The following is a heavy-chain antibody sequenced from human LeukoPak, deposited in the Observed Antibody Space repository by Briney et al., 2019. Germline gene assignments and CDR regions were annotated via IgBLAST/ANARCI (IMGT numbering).Heavy chain of an antibody. CDR2: IYTSGST. CDR1: GGSIRSYY. Sequence: SETLSLTCTVSGGSIRSYYWSWIRQPAGKGLEWIGRIYTSGSTNYNPSLKSRATMSVDTSKNQFSLKLRSVTAADTAVYYCARENFFGVDYYYYYMDVWGKGTTVTVSS. V-gene: IGHV4-4*07. CDR3: ARENFFGVDYYYYYMDV. J-gene: IGHJ6*03. D-gene: IGHD3-3*01.